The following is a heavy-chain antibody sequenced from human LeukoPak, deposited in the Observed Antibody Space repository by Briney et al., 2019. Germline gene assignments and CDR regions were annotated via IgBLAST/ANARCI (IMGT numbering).Heavy chain of an antibody. Sequence: PGGSLRLSYAASGFTFSSYAMHWVRQAPGKGLEWVAVISYDGSNKYYADSVKGRFTISRDNSKNTLYLQMNSLRAEDTAVYYCARDLIAAAGAGLDYWGQGTLVTVSS. J-gene: IGHJ4*02. CDR2: ISYDGSNK. V-gene: IGHV3-30*04. CDR3: ARDLIAAAGAGLDY. CDR1: GFTFSSYA. D-gene: IGHD6-13*01.